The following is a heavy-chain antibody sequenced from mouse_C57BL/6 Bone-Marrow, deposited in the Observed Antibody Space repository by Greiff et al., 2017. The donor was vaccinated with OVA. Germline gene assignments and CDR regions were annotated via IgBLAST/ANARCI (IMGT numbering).Heavy chain of an antibody. CDR3: TRLYYYGSSDR. Sequence: EVKLMESGGGLVQPGGSLKLSCAASGFDFSRYWMSWVRQAPGKGLEWIGEINPDSSTINYTPSLKDKFIISRDNAKNTLYLQMSKVRSEDTALYYCTRLYYYGSSDRWGQGTLVTVSA. J-gene: IGHJ3*01. V-gene: IGHV4-1*02. D-gene: IGHD1-1*01. CDR1: GFDFSRYW. CDR2: INPDSSTI.